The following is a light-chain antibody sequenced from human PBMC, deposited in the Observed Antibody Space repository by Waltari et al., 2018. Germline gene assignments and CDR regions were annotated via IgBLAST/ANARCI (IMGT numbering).Light chain of an antibody. V-gene: IGKV3-20*01. J-gene: IGKJ1*01. Sequence: EIVLTQSPGTLSLPPGERATLSCRASQSVSSSYLAWFQQKPGQAPRLLIDGASNRATGIPDSFSGSGSGTDFTLTINRLEPEDFAVYFCQQYGTSPWTFGQGTKVEIK. CDR2: GAS. CDR1: QSVSSSY. CDR3: QQYGTSPWT.